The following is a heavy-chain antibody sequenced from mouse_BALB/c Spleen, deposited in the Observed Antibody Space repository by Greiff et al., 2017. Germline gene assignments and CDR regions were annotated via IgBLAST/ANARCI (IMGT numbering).Heavy chain of an antibody. J-gene: IGHJ4*01. Sequence: DVQLQESGGGLVQPGGSLKLSCAASGFDFSRYWMSWVRQAPGKGLEWIGEINPDSSTINYTPSLKDKFIISRDNAKNTLYLQMSKVRSEDTALYYCARPGTTYYAMDYWGQGTSVTVSS. CDR1: GFDFSRYW. D-gene: IGHD2-13*01. CDR2: INPDSSTI. CDR3: ARPGTTYYAMDY. V-gene: IGHV4-1*02.